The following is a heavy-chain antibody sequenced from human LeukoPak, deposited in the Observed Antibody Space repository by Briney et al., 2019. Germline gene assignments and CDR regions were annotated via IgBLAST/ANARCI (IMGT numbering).Heavy chain of an antibody. CDR3: ARDSITMVRGDGKGRYFDY. J-gene: IGHJ4*02. V-gene: IGHV1-18*01. CDR2: ISAYNGNT. Sequence: ASVKVSCKASGYTFTSYGISWVRQAPGQGLEWRGWISAYNGNTNYAQKLQGRVTMTTDTSTSTAYMELRSLRSDDTAVYYCARDSITMVRGDGKGRYFDYWGQGTLVTVSS. CDR1: GYTFTSYG. D-gene: IGHD3-10*01.